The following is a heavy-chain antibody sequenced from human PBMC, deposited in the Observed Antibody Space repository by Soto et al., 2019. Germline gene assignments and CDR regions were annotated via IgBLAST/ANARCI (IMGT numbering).Heavy chain of an antibody. Sequence: SETLSLTCTVSGGSISSYYWSWIRQPTGKGLEWIGYISYRGSTNYNPFLKSRVTISVDSSKNQFSLRLSSVTAADTAVYYCARLNLYTAYDWGVVRYFDPWGQGSRVTVSS. CDR2: ISYRGST. V-gene: IGHV4-59*08. CDR1: GGSISSYY. J-gene: IGHJ5*02. D-gene: IGHD5-12*01. CDR3: ARLNLYTAYDWGVVRYFDP.